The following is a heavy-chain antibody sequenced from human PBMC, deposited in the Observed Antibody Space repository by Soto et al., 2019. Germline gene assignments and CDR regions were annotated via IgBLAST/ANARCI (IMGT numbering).Heavy chain of an antibody. CDR2: INPNSGGT. D-gene: IGHD6-19*01. CDR3: ASAAVTGTAGLDF. Sequence: ASVKVSCKASGYTFSGFYMHWVRQAPGQGLEWMGWINPNSGGTKSAEKLQGRVTMTRDTSISTAYMELSRLTSDDTAVYYCASAAVTGTAGLDFWGQGTQVTVSS. J-gene: IGHJ4*02. CDR1: GYTFSGFY. V-gene: IGHV1-2*02.